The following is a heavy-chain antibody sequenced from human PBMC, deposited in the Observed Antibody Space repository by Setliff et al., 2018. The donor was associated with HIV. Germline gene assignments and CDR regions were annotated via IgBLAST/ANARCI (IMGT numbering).Heavy chain of an antibody. J-gene: IGHJ4*02. D-gene: IGHD6-6*01. Sequence: SETLSLTCTVSGGSISSSSYYWGWIRQPPGKGLEWIGNIYYSGTTYDNPSLKSRVSISIDTSKNQFSLKLSSVTAADTAVYYCARGLLRGVAARGVGYWGQGTLVTVSS. CDR1: GGSISSSSYY. CDR3: ARGLLRGVAARGVGY. CDR2: IYYSGTT. V-gene: IGHV4-39*07.